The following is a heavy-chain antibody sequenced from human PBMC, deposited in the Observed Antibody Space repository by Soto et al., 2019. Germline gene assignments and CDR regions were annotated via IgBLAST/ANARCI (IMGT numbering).Heavy chain of an antibody. CDR3: ASVRLRELSLPPLAYFYY. Sequence: QVQLQESGPGLVKPSETLSLTCTVSGGSVSSGSYYWSWIRQPPGKGLEWIGFIYYSGSTNYNPFLKLRVTISVDTSKNQFSLKLSSATAADTAVDYWASVRLRELSLPPLAYFYYWGQGTLVPVSS. CDR1: GGSVSSGSYY. CDR2: IYYSGST. D-gene: IGHD3-16*02. V-gene: IGHV4-61*01. J-gene: IGHJ4*02.